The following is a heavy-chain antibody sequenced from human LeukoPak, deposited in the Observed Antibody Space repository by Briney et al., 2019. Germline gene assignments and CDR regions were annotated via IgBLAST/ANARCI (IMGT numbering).Heavy chain of an antibody. V-gene: IGHV4-34*01. CDR1: GGPFSGYY. Sequence: SETLSLTCAVYGGPFSGYYWSWIRQPPGKGLEWIGEINHSGSTNYNPSLKSRVTISVDTSKNQFSLKLSSVTAADTAVYYCASQGDLYYFDYWGQGTLVTVSS. CDR2: INHSGST. J-gene: IGHJ4*02. CDR3: ASQGDLYYFDY.